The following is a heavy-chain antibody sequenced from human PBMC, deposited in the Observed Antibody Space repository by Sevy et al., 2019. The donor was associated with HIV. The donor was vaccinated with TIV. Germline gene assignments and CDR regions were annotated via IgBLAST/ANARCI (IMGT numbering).Heavy chain of an antibody. CDR1: GFTFDDYA. CDR3: AKGGATNGYYYYYMDV. D-gene: IGHD5-12*01. J-gene: IGHJ6*03. Sequence: GGSLRLSCAASGFTFDDYAMHWVRQAPGKGLEWVSGISWNSGSIGYADSVKGRFTISRDNAKNSLYLQMNSLRAEDTALYYCAKGGATNGYYYYYMDVWGKGTTVTVSS. V-gene: IGHV3-9*01. CDR2: ISWNSGSI.